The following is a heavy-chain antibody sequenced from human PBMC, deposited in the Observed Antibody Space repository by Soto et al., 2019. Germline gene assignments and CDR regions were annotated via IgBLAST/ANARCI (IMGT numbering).Heavy chain of an antibody. J-gene: IGHJ6*02. V-gene: IGHV6-1*01. Sequence: KQSQTLSLTCAISGDSVSSNSAAWNWIRQSPSRGLEWLGRTYYRSKWYNDYAVSVKSRITINPDTSKNQFSLQLNSVTPEDTAVYYCARGRRIAAAGVPHYYYYYGMDVWGQGTTVTVSS. CDR2: TYYRSKWYN. D-gene: IGHD6-13*01. CDR1: GDSVSSNSAA. CDR3: ARGRRIAAAGVPHYYYYYGMDV.